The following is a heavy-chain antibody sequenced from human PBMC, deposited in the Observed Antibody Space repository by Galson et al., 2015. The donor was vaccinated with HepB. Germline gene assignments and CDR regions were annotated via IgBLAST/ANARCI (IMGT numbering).Heavy chain of an antibody. CDR1: GFTFSRYS. V-gene: IGHV3-21*01. J-gene: IGHJ3*02. Sequence: SLRLSCAASGFTFSRYSMNWVRQAPGKGLDWVSSIDSSSTYIYCADSVRVQFTISRHNAKNSMYLQMNSLRAEDTAVYYCARDESLGNGDAFDIWGQGTMVTASS. CDR2: IDSSSTYI. D-gene: IGHD2-8*01. CDR3: ARDESLGNGDAFDI.